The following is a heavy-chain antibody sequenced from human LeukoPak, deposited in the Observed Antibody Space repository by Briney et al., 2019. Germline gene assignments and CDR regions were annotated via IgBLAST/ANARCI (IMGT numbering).Heavy chain of an antibody. CDR2: IASDGNST. J-gene: IGHJ4*02. V-gene: IGHV3-74*01. CDR1: GLTFSSYW. D-gene: IGHD4-23*01. CDR3: ARGRPHGNDY. Sequence: TGGSLRLSCAASGLTFSSYWMNWVRQAPGKGLVWVSRIASDGNSTTYADSVKGRFSISRDNAKNTLYLQMNSLRVEDTAVYYCARGRPHGNDYWGQGTLVTVSS.